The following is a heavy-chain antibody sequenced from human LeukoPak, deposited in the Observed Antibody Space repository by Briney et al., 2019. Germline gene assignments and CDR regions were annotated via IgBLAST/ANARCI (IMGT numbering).Heavy chain of an antibody. D-gene: IGHD2-2*01. V-gene: IGHV3-23*01. Sequence: GGSLRLSCAASGFTFSSYGMSWVRQAQGKGLEWVSAIIGIGGSTYYAYSGKGQFTMSRDNSKNTLYLQMNSLRAEDTAVYYCAKDLVDCSSTSCYDSQDAFDIWGQGTMVTVAS. CDR2: IIGIGGST. CDR1: GFTFSSYG. J-gene: IGHJ3*02. CDR3: AKDLVDCSSTSCYDSQDAFDI.